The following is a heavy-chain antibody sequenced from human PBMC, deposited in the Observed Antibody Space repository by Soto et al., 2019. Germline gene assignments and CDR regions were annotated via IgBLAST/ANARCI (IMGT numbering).Heavy chain of an antibody. CDR2: IYASGSP. J-gene: IGHJ4*02. CDR1: GGSISVYY. Sequence: SETLSLTCTISGGSISVYYWSWVRQPPGHELEWIGYIYASGSPYYNPSLRSRVTISADTSKNQISLKLTSPTAADTAVYYCARGVGSRPPRYWGRGTLVIVSS. CDR3: ARGVGSRPPRY. V-gene: IGHV4-59*01. D-gene: IGHD6-6*01.